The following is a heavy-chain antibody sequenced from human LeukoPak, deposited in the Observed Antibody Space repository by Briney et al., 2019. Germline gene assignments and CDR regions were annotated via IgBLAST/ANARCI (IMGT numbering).Heavy chain of an antibody. CDR1: GDSTSNYY. CDR3: ARTIGYDILTGYSKYYFDY. D-gene: IGHD3-9*01. V-gene: IGHV4-59*08. J-gene: IGHJ4*02. CDR2: IYYNGST. Sequence: SETLSLTCTVSGDSTSNYYWSWIRQPPGKGLEWIGYIYYNGSTNYNPSLKSRVTISIDTSKNQFSLKPSSVTAADTAVYYCARTIGYDILTGYSKYYFDYWGQGTLVTVSS.